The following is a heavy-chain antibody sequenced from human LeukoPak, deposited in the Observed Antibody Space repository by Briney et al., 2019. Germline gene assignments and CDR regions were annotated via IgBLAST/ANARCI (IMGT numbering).Heavy chain of an antibody. D-gene: IGHD1-1*01. V-gene: IGHV3-48*03. Sequence: PTGGSLRLSCAASGFTFSSYAMNWVRQAPGKGLEWVSYISSSGSTILYADSVKGRFTISRDNAKNSLFLQMNSLRAGDTAVYYCAREKASTTGTTDYDYWGQGTLVTVSS. CDR2: ISSSGSTI. CDR3: AREKASTTGTTDYDY. CDR1: GFTFSSYA. J-gene: IGHJ4*02.